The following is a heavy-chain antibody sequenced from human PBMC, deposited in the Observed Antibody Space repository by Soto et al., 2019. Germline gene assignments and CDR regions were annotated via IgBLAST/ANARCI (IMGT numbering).Heavy chain of an antibody. V-gene: IGHV1-8*01. CDR2: MNPNSGNT. Sequence: QVQLVQSGAEVKKPGASVKVSCKASGYTFTSYDINWVRQATGQGLEWMGWMNPNSGNTGYAQKFQGRVTMTRNTSISTAYMVLSSLRSEDTAVYYCASWELNHYYYDGMDVWGQGTTVTVSS. D-gene: IGHD1-26*01. CDR1: GYTFTSYD. CDR3: ASWELNHYYYDGMDV. J-gene: IGHJ6*02.